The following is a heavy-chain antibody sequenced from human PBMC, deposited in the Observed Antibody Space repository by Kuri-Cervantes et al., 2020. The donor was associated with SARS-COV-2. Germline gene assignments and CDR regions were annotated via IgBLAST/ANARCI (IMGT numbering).Heavy chain of an antibody. CDR3: ARDRETTWYYGMDV. Sequence: GESLKISCAASGFTYSSYAMHWVRQAPGKGLEWVAVISYDGSNKYYADSVKGRFTISRDNSKNTLYLQMNSLRAEDTAVYYCARDRETTWYYGMDVWGQGTTVTVSS. CDR1: GFTYSSYA. V-gene: IGHV3-30-3*01. J-gene: IGHJ6*02. D-gene: IGHD1-14*01. CDR2: ISYDGSNK.